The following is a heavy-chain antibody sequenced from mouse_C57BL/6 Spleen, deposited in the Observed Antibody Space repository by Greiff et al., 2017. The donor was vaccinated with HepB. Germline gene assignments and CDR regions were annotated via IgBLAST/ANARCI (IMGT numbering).Heavy chain of an antibody. D-gene: IGHD3-2*02. V-gene: IGHV1-53*01. CDR3: AREWDSSGYWFAY. J-gene: IGHJ3*01. CDR1: GYTFPCYF. CDR2: INPSIGGT. Sequence: LQQPGTDLVKPRSSVQLSCKASGYTFPCYFMHFLLLRPGLGLEWIGNINPSIGGTNYNEKFKSKATLTVDRSSSTAYMQLSSLTSEDSAVYYCAREWDSSGYWFAYWGQGTLVTVSA.